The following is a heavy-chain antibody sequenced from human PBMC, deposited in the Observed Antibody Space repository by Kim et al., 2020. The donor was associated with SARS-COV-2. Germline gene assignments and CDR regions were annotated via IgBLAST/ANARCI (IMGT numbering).Heavy chain of an antibody. CDR2: ISYDGSNK. D-gene: IGHD3-22*01. CDR1: GFTFSSYA. V-gene: IGHV3-30*04. CDR3: ARDTYDSSGYYHEDI. Sequence: GGSLRLSCAASGFTFSSYAMHWVRQAPGKGLEWVAVISYDGSNKYYADSVKGRFTISRDNSKNTLYLQMNSLRAEDTAVYYCARDTYDSSGYYHEDIWG. J-gene: IGHJ3*02.